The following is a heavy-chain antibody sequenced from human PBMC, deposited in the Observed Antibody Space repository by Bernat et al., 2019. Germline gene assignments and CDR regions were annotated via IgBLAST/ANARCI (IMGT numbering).Heavy chain of an antibody. V-gene: IGHV4-39*01. CDR3: ARQKGYYDSSGYSGRYYFDY. J-gene: IGHJ4*02. CDR1: GGSISSSGYY. CDR2: IYYSGST. Sequence: QLQLQESGPGLVKPSETLSLSCTVSGGSISSSGYYGGWIRQSPGKGLEWIGSIYYSGSTYYNPSLKSRVTISVDTSKNQFSLKLSSVTAADTAVYYCARQKGYYDSSGYSGRYYFDYWGQGTLVTVSS. D-gene: IGHD3-22*01.